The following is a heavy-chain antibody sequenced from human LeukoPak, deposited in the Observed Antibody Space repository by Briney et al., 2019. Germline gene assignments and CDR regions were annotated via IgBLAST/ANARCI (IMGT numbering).Heavy chain of an antibody. Sequence: GGSLRLSCAASGFTFSHYSVNWVRQAPGKGLEWVSSISSSSSYIYYADSVKGRFTISRDNAKNSLYLQMNSLRAEDTAVYYCARGIGDYDSSGYDFDYWGQGTLVTVSS. CDR1: GFTFSHYS. D-gene: IGHD3-22*01. J-gene: IGHJ4*02. V-gene: IGHV3-21*01. CDR2: ISSSSSYI. CDR3: ARGIGDYDSSGYDFDY.